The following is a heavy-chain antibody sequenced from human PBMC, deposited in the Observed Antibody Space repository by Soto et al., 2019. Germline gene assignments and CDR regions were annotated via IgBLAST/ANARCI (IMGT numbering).Heavy chain of an antibody. CDR2: ISGSGGST. Sequence: PGGSLRLSCAASGFTFSSYAMSWVRQAPGKGLEWVSAISGSGGSTYYADSVKGRFTISRDNSKNTLYLQMNSLRAEDTAVYYCASPPDGYSGYDSFDYWGQGTLVTVSS. D-gene: IGHD5-12*01. CDR1: GFTFSSYA. J-gene: IGHJ4*02. CDR3: ASPPDGYSGYDSFDY. V-gene: IGHV3-23*01.